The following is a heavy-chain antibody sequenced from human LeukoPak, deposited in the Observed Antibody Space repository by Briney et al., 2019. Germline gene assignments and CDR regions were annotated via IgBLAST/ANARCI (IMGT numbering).Heavy chain of an antibody. D-gene: IGHD2-15*01. CDR1: GGTFSSYA. CDR2: IIPIFGTA. Sequence: SVTVSCKASGGTFSSYAISWVRQAPGQGLEWMGGIIPIFGTANYAQKFQGRVTITTDESTSTAYMELSSLRSEDTAVYYCASGHCSGGSCYPGSYMDVWGKGTTVTVSS. V-gene: IGHV1-69*05. CDR3: ASGHCSGGSCYPGSYMDV. J-gene: IGHJ6*03.